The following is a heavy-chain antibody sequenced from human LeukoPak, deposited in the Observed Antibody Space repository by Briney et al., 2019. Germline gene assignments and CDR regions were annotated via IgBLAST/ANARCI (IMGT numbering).Heavy chain of an antibody. CDR2: ISADSNTI. Sequence: GGSLRLSCAASGFTFSIYSMNWVRQAPGEGLEWFSYISADSNTIYYADSVKGRFTISRDNAKTSLYLQMNTLRDEDTAVYYCARDRAAPTWFFDLWGRGTLVLVS. V-gene: IGHV3-48*02. J-gene: IGHJ2*01. CDR3: ARDRAAPTWFFDL. D-gene: IGHD2-15*01. CDR1: GFTFSIYS.